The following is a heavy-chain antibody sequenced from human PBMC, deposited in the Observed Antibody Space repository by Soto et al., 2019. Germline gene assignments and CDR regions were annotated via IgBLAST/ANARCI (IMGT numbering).Heavy chain of an antibody. D-gene: IGHD2-2*01. CDR2: ISYDGSNK. CDR1: GFTFSSYG. CDR3: AKEKFVVVPAAMGALYYFDY. J-gene: IGHJ4*02. V-gene: IGHV3-30*18. Sequence: QVQLVESGGGVVQPGRSLRLSCAASGFTFSSYGMHWVRQAPGKGLEWVAVISYDGSNKYYADSVKGQFTSSRDNSKNTLYLQMNSLRAEDTAVSYCAKEKFVVVPAAMGALYYFDYWGQGTMVTVSS.